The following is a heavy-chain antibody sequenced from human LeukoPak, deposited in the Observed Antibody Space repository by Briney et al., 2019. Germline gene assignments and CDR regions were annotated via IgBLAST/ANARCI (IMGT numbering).Heavy chain of an antibody. V-gene: IGHV1-3*01. CDR3: ARDIGNGYSGYGVY. CDR1: GYTFTSYA. D-gene: IGHD5-12*01. CDR2: INAGNGNT. Sequence: ASVKVSCKASGYTFTSYAMHWVRQAPGQRLEWMGWINAGNGNTKYPQKFQGRVTITRDTSASTAYMELSSLRSEDTAVYYCARDIGNGYSGYGVYWGQGTLVTVSS. J-gene: IGHJ4*02.